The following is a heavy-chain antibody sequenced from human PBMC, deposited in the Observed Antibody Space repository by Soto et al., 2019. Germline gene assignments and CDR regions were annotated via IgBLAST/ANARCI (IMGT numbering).Heavy chain of an antibody. CDR3: ATTVAHTLDY. V-gene: IGHV1-69*13. CDR1: GGTFSSYA. CDR2: IIPIFGTA. Sequence: SVKVSGKASGGTFSSYAISWVRQAPGQGLEWMGGIIPIFGTANYAQKFQGRVTITADESTSTAYMELSSLRSEDTAVYYCATTVAHTLDYWGQGTLVTVSS. J-gene: IGHJ4*02. D-gene: IGHD2-2*02.